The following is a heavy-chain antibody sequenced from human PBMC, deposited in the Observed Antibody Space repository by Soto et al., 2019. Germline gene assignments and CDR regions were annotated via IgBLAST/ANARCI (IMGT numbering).Heavy chain of an antibody. D-gene: IGHD3-16*01. CDR1: GFTFSSYS. CDR3: XXXXXXXXXXGGXDV. J-gene: IGHJ6*02. Sequence: EVQLVESGGGLVQPGGSLRLSCAASGFTFSSYSMNWVRQAPGKGLEWVSYISNTSGTRYYADSVKGRITISRDNAKNSLYLXLXXXXXXXXXXXXXXXXXXXXXXXGGXDVWGQGITVTVXS. CDR2: ISNTSGTR. V-gene: IGHV3-48*04.